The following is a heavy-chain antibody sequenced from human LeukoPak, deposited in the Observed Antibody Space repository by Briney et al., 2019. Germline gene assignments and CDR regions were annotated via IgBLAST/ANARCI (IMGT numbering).Heavy chain of an antibody. V-gene: IGHV3-23*01. J-gene: IGHJ3*02. CDR1: GFTFSSYD. D-gene: IGHD5-12*01. CDR2: ISSGGTDT. CDR3: VKDSVRGYSGYGNDGFEI. Sequence: SGGSLRLSCAASGFTFSSYDMYWVRQAPGKGLEWVSAISSGGTDTYYADSVKGRFTISRDNSKNTLYLQMNSLRAEDTAVYYCVKDSVRGYSGYGNDGFEIWGQGTMVTVSS.